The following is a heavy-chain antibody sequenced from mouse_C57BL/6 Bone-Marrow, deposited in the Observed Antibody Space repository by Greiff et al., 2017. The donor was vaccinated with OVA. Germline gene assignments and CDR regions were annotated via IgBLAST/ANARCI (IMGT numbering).Heavy chain of an antibody. CDR3: ARDSRFAY. Sequence: QVQLQQPGAELVMPGASVKLSCKASGYTFTSYWMHWVKQRPGQGLEWIGEIDPSDSYTNYNQKFKGKSTLTVDKYSSTAYMQLSSLTSEDSAVYYCARDSRFAYWGQGTLVTVSA. V-gene: IGHV1-69*01. CDR1: GYTFTSYW. CDR2: IDPSDSYT. J-gene: IGHJ3*01.